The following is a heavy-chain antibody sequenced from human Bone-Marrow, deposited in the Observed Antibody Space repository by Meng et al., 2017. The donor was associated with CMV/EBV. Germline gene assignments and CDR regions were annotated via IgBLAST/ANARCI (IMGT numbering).Heavy chain of an antibody. V-gene: IGHV3-20*01. CDR2: INWNGGST. D-gene: IGHD3-3*01. CDR1: GFTVNNNC. CDR3: ASDSPFGVVLIEYYFDY. Sequence: GESLKISCAASGFTVNNNCMSWVRQAPGKGLEWVSGINWNGGSTGYADSVKVRFTISRDNAKNSLYLQMNSLRAEDTALYHCASDSPFGVVLIEYYFDYWGQGTRVTVSS. J-gene: IGHJ4*02.